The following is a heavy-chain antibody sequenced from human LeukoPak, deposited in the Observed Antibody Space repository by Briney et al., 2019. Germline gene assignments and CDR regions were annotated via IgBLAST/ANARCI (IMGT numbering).Heavy chain of an antibody. V-gene: IGHV3-23*01. Sequence: GGSLRLSCAASGFIFSSYPMNWVRQAPGKGLECVSVISASGGKTYYADSVKGRFTISRDTSKTTISLQMNSLRVEDSAVYYCAKWTRTTLFRGDRARFDSWGQGTLVTVSS. D-gene: IGHD3-10*01. CDR2: ISASGGKT. CDR3: AKWTRTTLFRGDRARFDS. CDR1: GFIFSSYP. J-gene: IGHJ4*02.